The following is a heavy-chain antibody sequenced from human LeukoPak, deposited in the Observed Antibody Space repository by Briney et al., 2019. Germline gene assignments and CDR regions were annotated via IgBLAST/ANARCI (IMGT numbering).Heavy chain of an antibody. J-gene: IGHJ3*02. CDR2: INPSGGST. V-gene: IGHV1-46*01. Sequence: ASVKVSCKASGYTFTSYYMHWVRQAPGQGLEWMGIINPSGGSTSYAQKFQGRVTMTRDTSTSTVYMELSSLRSEDTAVYYCAREEYSSSWYGRPHDAFGIWGQGTMVTVSS. CDR1: GYTFTSYY. D-gene: IGHD6-13*01. CDR3: AREEYSSSWYGRPHDAFGI.